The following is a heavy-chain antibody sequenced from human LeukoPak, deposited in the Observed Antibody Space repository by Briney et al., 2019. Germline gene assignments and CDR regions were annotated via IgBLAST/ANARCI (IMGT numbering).Heavy chain of an antibody. D-gene: IGHD3-10*01. CDR2: ISGSGGST. CDR3: AKAYGSGSYQDSFDY. CDR1: GFTFSSYG. Sequence: GGSLRLSCAASGFTFSSYGMHWVRQAPGKGLEWVSAISGSGGSTYYADSVKGRFTISRDNSKNTLYLQMNSLRAEDTAVYYCAKAYGSGSYQDSFDYWGQGTLVTVSS. J-gene: IGHJ4*02. V-gene: IGHV3-23*01.